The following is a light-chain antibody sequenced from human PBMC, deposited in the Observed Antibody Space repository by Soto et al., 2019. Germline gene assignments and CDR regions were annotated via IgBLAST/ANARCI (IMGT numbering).Light chain of an antibody. V-gene: IGKV1-39*01. CDR2: AAS. CDR1: QSISSY. J-gene: IGKJ2*01. Sequence: DIQMTQSPSSLSASVGDRVTITCRAGQSISSYVNWYQQKPGKAPTLLIYAASSLQSGVPSRFSGSGSGTDFPLTISSLKPEDGATYFCQQSYSTPHPFVPGTKLEIK. CDR3: QQSYSTPHP.